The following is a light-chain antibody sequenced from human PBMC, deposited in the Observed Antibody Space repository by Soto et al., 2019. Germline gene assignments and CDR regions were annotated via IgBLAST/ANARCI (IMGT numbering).Light chain of an antibody. Sequence: EIEMTQSPSTLSVSTGERVTLSCRASQSVSSTLAWYQQKPGQAPRLLIYGASTRATGIPARFSGSGSGTEFTLTISSLQSEDFAVYCCQQYNNWPTFGQGTKVDI. V-gene: IGKV3-15*01. CDR2: GAS. J-gene: IGKJ1*01. CDR1: QSVSST. CDR3: QQYNNWPT.